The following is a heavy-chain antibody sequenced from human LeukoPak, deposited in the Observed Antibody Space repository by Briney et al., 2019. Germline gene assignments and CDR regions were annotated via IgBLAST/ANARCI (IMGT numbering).Heavy chain of an antibody. D-gene: IGHD6-19*01. CDR2: MNPNSGNT. CDR3: ARDRPPYSSGWRTFDY. Sequence: ASVKVSCKASVYSFTSYDINWVRQVTGQGLEWMGWMNPNSGNTGYAQKFQGRVTMTRNTSISAAYMELSRLRSDDTAVYYCARDRPPYSSGWRTFDYWGQGTLVTVSS. J-gene: IGHJ4*02. CDR1: VYSFTSYD. V-gene: IGHV1-8*01.